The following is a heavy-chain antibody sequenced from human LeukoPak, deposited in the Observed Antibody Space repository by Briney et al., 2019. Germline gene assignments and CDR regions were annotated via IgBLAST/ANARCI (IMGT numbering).Heavy chain of an antibody. CDR1: GFTFSSYG. CDR2: IRYHGSDK. J-gene: IGHJ4*02. D-gene: IGHD2-2*01. V-gene: IGHV3-30*02. Sequence: PGGSLRLSCAASGFTFSSYGMLWVRQAPGKGLEWVAFIRYHGSDKYYADSVKGRFTISRDNSKNTLYLQMNSLRPEDTSVYFCARSPTSWYFDYWGQGTLVTVSS. CDR3: ARSPTSWYFDY.